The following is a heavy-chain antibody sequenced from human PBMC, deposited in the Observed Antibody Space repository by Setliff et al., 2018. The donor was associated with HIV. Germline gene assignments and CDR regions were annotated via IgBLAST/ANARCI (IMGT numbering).Heavy chain of an antibody. Sequence: ASVKVSCKASGSTFTSYGTSWVRQAPGQGLEWMGWISAYNGNTNYAQKLQGRVTMTTDTSTSTAYMELRSLRSDDTAVYYCARGYYDILTGYLGYFDYWGQGTLVTVSS. D-gene: IGHD3-9*01. J-gene: IGHJ4*02. CDR1: GSTFTSYG. CDR3: ARGYYDILTGYLGYFDY. V-gene: IGHV1-18*01. CDR2: ISAYNGNT.